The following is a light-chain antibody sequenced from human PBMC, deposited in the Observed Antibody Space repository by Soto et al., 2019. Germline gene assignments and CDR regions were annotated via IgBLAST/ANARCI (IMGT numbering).Light chain of an antibody. CDR3: QKYNSAPWT. CDR1: QGISNY. V-gene: IGKV1-27*01. J-gene: IGKJ1*01. CDR2: AAS. Sequence: DIQMTQSPSSLSASGGDRVTITCRAIQGISNYLAWYQQKPGKVPKLLIYAASTLQSGVPSRFSGSGSGTDVTLTISSLQHEDVATYYFQKYNSAPWTFGQGTKVEIK.